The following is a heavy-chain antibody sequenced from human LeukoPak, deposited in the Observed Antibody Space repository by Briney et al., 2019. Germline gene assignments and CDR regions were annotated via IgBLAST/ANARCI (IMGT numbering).Heavy chain of an antibody. D-gene: IGHD6-19*01. V-gene: IGHV1-2*02. J-gene: IGHJ2*01. CDR3: ARDESSGWYGWYFDL. CDR1: GYTFTGYY. CDR2: INPNSGGT. Sequence: AFLKVSCKTSGYTFTGYYMHWARQAPGQGLEWMGWINPNSGGTNYAQKFQGRVTMNRETSISTDYMELSRLRSDDTAVYDCARDESSGWYGWYFDLWGRGTLVTVSS.